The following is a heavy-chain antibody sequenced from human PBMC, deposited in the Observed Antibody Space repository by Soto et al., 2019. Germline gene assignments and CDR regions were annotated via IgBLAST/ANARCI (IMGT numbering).Heavy chain of an antibody. J-gene: IGHJ6*02. Sequence: ASVNGSCKASGYTFTGYYMHWVRQAPGQGLAWMGWINPNSGCTNYAQKFQGWVSMTRDTSISTAYMELSRLRSDDTAVYYCARDVGSSSPYYYDYYGMDVWGQGTTVTVSS. CDR1: GYTFTGYY. CDR2: INPNSGCT. V-gene: IGHV1-2*04. CDR3: ARDVGSSSPYYYDYYGMDV. D-gene: IGHD6-6*01.